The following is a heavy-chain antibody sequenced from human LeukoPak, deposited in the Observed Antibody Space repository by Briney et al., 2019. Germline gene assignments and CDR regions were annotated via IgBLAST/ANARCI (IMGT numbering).Heavy chain of an antibody. D-gene: IGHD3-16*01. CDR3: ARVRLVWGMETFDL. CDR1: EYTFTGYY. Sequence: ASVKVSCKASEYTFTGYYIHWVRQAPGQGLEWMGWIDPNTGDSNYVQKFQGRVTMTRDTSISTAYMELSRLRSDDTAFYYCARVRLVWGMETFDLWGQGTMVIVSS. CDR2: IDPNTGDS. J-gene: IGHJ3*01. V-gene: IGHV1-2*02.